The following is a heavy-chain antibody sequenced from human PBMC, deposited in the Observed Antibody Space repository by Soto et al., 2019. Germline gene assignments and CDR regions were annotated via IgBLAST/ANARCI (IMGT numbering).Heavy chain of an antibody. D-gene: IGHD6-19*01. Sequence: GGSLRLSCAASGFTFNNYAMSWVRQAPGKGLEWVSAVSGSGGNTYYADSVKGRFTISRDNSKNTPYLHMKSLRAEDTAIYYCAKAPQLGGSGWYFDFWGQGTLVTVSS. CDR1: GFTFNNYA. V-gene: IGHV3-23*01. CDR2: VSGSGGNT. CDR3: AKAPQLGGSGWYFDF. J-gene: IGHJ4*02.